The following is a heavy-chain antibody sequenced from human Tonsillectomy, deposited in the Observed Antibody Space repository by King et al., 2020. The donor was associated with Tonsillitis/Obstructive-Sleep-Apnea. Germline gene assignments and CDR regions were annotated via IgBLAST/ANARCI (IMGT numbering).Heavy chain of an antibody. CDR3: ASTSGY. D-gene: IGHD3-10*01. CDR2: ITGSGSDI. V-gene: IGHV3-21*01. Sequence: VQLVVSGGGLVKPGGSLRLSCAASGFTFSSYSMNWVRQAPGKGLEWVSSITGSGSDIYYADSVKGRFTISRDNAKNSLYLQMNSLRVEDTAVYFCASTSGYWGQGTLVTVSS. CDR1: GFTFSSYS. J-gene: IGHJ4*02.